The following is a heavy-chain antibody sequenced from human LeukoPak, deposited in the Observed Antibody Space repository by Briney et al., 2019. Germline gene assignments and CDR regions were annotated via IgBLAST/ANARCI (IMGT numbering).Heavy chain of an antibody. Sequence: SQTLSLTCTVSGGSISSGGYYWSWIRQHPGKGLEWIGYIYYSGSTYYNPSLKSRVTISVDTSKNQFSLKLSSVTAADTAVYYCARDRTLYYDSSGYPSAYYFDYWGQGTLVTVSS. CDR1: GGSISSGGYY. J-gene: IGHJ4*02. CDR2: IYYSGST. CDR3: ARDRTLYYDSSGYPSAYYFDY. D-gene: IGHD3-22*01. V-gene: IGHV4-31*03.